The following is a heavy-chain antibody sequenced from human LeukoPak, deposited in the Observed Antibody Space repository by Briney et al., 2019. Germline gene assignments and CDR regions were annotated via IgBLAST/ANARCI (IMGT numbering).Heavy chain of an antibody. CDR2: IKQDGSEK. V-gene: IGHV3-7*01. CDR3: ARIYYYDSSGYYRTTSKGGYFDY. J-gene: IGHJ4*02. Sequence: AGGSLRLSCAASGFTFSSYWMSWVRQAPGKGLEWVANIKQDGSEKYYVDSVKGRFTISRDNAKNSLYLQMNSLRAEDTAVYYCARIYYYDSSGYYRTTSKGGYFDYWGQGTLVTVSS. D-gene: IGHD3-22*01. CDR1: GFTFSSYW.